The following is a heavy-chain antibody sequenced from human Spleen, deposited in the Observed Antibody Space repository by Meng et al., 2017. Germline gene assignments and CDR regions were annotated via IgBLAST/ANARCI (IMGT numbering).Heavy chain of an antibody. CDR2: IYHSGST. CDR3: ARGGRSGWTRRYFDL. J-gene: IGHJ2*01. V-gene: IGHV4-4*02. Sequence: QVELPATGPGSLILSGPLSLTCADSGGSISSSNWRCWVRQPPGEGLEWIGEIYHSGSTNYNPSRKSRVTISVDKSKNQFSLKLSSVTAADTAVYYCARGGRSGWTRRYFDLWGRGTLVTVSS. CDR1: GGSISSSNW. D-gene: IGHD6-19*01.